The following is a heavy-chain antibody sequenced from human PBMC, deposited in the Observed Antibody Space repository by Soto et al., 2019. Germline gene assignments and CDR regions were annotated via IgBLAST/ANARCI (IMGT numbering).Heavy chain of an antibody. V-gene: IGHV4-59*01. D-gene: IGHD5-12*01. Sequence: KPSETLSLTCNVSGGSISSFYWNWIRQSPGKGLEWIGYISYSGSTNYNPSLKSRVTILGDTSKNQFSLRLGSVTAADTAVYYCARDLRGYSRYDYLDYWGQGIPVTVSS. J-gene: IGHJ4*02. CDR2: ISYSGST. CDR1: GGSISSFY. CDR3: ARDLRGYSRYDYLDY.